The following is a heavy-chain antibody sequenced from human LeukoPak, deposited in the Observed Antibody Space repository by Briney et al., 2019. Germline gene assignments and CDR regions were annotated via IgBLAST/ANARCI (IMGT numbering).Heavy chain of an antibody. V-gene: IGHV1-69*01. CDR1: GGTFSSYA. CDR2: VIPIFGTA. Sequence: SVKVSCKASGGTFSSYAISWVRQAPGQGLEWMGGVIPIFGTASYAQKFQGRVTITADESTSTAYMELSSLRSEDTAVYYCARGEGYYGSDPYYYYYMDVWGKGTTVTISS. D-gene: IGHD3-10*01. J-gene: IGHJ6*03. CDR3: ARGEGYYGSDPYYYYYMDV.